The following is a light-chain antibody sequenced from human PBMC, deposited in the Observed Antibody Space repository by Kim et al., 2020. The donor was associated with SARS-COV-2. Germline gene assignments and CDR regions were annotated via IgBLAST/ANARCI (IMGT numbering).Light chain of an antibody. CDR2: DVS. J-gene: IGLJ1*01. CDR3: SSYTSSSTLYV. Sequence: QSRNISCTGANSDVGGYNYVYWYQQHPGKAPKHMIYDVSNRHSGVSNRFSGSKSGNTASLTISGLQAEDEADYYCSSYTSSSTLYVFGTGTKVTVL. CDR1: NSDVGGYNY. V-gene: IGLV2-14*03.